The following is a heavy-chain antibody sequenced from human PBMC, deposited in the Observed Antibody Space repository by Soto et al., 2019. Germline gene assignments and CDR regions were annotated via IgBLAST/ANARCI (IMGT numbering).Heavy chain of an antibody. CDR3: ARTSGSKNYGMDV. V-gene: IGHV4-28*01. J-gene: IGHJ6*02. CDR1: GYSISSTNW. Sequence: SETLSLTCAVSGYSISSTNWWGWIRQPPGRGLEWIGYIYYSGTTYYTPSLKSRVTMSVDSSKNQFSLKLSSVTAVDTAVYYCARTSGSKNYGMDVWGQGTTVTVSS. CDR2: IYYSGTT. D-gene: IGHD1-26*01.